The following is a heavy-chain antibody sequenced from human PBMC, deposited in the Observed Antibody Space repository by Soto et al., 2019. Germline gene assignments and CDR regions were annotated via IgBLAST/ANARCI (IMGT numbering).Heavy chain of an antibody. D-gene: IGHD6-19*01. CDR3: ARAPWLVERAFDI. CDR2: IYSGCST. V-gene: IGHV3-66*01. CDR1: GFTVSSNY. Sequence: GGSLRLSCAASGFTVSSNYMSWVRQAPGKGLEWVSVIYSGCSTYYADSVKGRFTISRDNSKNTLYLQMNSLRAEDTAVYYCARAPWLVERAFDIWGQGTMVTVSS. J-gene: IGHJ3*02.